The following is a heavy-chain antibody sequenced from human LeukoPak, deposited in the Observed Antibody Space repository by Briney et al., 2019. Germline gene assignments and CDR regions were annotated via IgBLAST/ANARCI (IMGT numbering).Heavy chain of an antibody. CDR3: ARVLVTTRGYYFDY. J-gene: IGHJ4*02. V-gene: IGHV3-21*01. CDR2: ISSSSSYI. D-gene: IGHD3-22*01. Sequence: PGGSLRLSCAASGFTFSSYSMNWVRQAPGKGLEWVSSISSSSSYIYYADSVKGRFTISRDNAKNSLYLQMNSLRAEDTAVYYCARVLVTTRGYYFDYWGQGTLVTVSS. CDR1: GFTFSSYS.